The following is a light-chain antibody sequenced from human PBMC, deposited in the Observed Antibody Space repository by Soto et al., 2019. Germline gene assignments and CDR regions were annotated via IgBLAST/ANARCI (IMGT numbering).Light chain of an antibody. V-gene: IGLV2-11*01. CDR1: SSDVGTYNY. CDR2: DVS. Sequence: QSVLTQPRSVSGSPGQSVTISCAGTSSDVGTYNYVSWYQQHPGKAPKLMIYDVSKRPSGVPDRFSGSKSGNTASLTISGLQAEDEADYYCCSYAGGYTWVFGTGTKLTVL. CDR3: CSYAGGYTWV. J-gene: IGLJ1*01.